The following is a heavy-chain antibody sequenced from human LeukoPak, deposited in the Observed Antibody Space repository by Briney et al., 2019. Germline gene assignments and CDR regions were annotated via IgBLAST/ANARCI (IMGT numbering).Heavy chain of an antibody. CDR1: CASFSDSY. V-gene: IGHV4-34*01. CDR2: INNSGST. Sequence: TSETLALICAVYCASFSDSYWRWIRQSPEKGLEWIGEINNSGSTSYNPPLNSRVIMSVDRSKNQFSLRLTSVTAADTAVYYCARGRYGPRLGNWGQETLVTVSS. CDR3: ARGRYGPRLGN. D-gene: IGHD3-16*01. J-gene: IGHJ4*02.